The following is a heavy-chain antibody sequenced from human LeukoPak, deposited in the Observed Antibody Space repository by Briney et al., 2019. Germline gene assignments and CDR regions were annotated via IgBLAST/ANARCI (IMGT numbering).Heavy chain of an antibody. CDR1: GGSISSYY. J-gene: IGHJ4*02. V-gene: IGHV4-59*01. Sequence: SETLSLTCTVPGGSISSYYWSWIRQPPGKGLEWIGYIYYSGSTNYNPSLKSRVTISVDTSKNQFSLKLSSVTAADTAVYYCAREFQYYDILTGYRYYFDYWGQGTLVTVSS. D-gene: IGHD3-9*01. CDR2: IYYSGST. CDR3: AREFQYYDILTGYRYYFDY.